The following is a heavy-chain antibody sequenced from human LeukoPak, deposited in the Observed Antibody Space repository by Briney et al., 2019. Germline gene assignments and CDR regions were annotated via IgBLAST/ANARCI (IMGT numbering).Heavy chain of an antibody. J-gene: IGHJ4*02. D-gene: IGHD2-21*02. V-gene: IGHV1-69*05. CDR2: IIPIFGTA. CDR3: ARGQSRLAQPTAEFDY. CDR1: GGTFSSYA. Sequence: ASVKVSCKASGGTFSSYAISWVRQAPGQGLEWMGGIIPIFGTANYAQKFQGRVTITTDESTSTAYMELSSLRSEDTAVYYCARGQSRLAQPTAEFDYWGQGTLVTVSS.